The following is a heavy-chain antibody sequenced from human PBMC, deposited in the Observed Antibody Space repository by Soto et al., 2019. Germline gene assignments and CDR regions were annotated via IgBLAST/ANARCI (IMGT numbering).Heavy chain of an antibody. Sequence: SGPTLVNPTQTLTLTCTFAGFSLRTSGWGVGWIRQPPGKALEWLALIFWDDDKRYSPSLKSRLSITKGTSENQVFLTITNMGNVDAATCYCTHHGYSSYGMDVWGQGPPVTVSS. CDR3: THHGYSSYGMDV. J-gene: IGHJ6*02. CDR2: IFWDDDK. V-gene: IGHV2-5*02. CDR1: GFSLRTSGWG.